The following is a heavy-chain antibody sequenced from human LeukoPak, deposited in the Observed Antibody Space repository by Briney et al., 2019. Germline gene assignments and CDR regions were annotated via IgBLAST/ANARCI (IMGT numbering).Heavy chain of an antibody. V-gene: IGHV3-73*01. J-gene: IGHJ4*02. Sequence: GGSLRLSCAASGFTFSGSAMHWVRQASGKGLEWVGRIRSKPNNYATAYAASVKGRFTISRDDSKNTAYLQMNSLKTEDTAVYYCSRLIVGATTLDYWGQGTLVTVSS. CDR1: GFTFSGSA. CDR3: SRLIVGATTLDY. CDR2: IRSKPNNYAT. D-gene: IGHD1-26*01.